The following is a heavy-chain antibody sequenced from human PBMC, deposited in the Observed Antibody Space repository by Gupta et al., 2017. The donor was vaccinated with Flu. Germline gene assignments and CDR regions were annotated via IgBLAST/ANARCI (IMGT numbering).Heavy chain of an antibody. D-gene: IGHD3-9*01. Sequence: GKGLELVAVISYDGSNKYYADTVKGRFTIHRVNSKNTLYLQRNRLRAEDTAVYYCAKGYDILSGYDAGTALKNYYYYGMDVWGKGTTVTVSS. CDR3: AKGYDILSGYDAGTALKNYYYYGMDV. V-gene: IGHV3-30*18. CDR2: ISYDGSNK. J-gene: IGHJ6*04.